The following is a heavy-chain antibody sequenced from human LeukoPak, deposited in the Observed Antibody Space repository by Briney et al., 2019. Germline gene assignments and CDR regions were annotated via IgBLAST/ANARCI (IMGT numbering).Heavy chain of an antibody. CDR1: GGSFSGYY. D-gene: IGHD3-22*01. J-gene: IGHJ4*02. CDR2: INHSGST. CDR3: ARANYDGSDY. V-gene: IGHV4-34*01. Sequence: SETLSLTCAVYGGSFSGYYWSWIRQPPGKGLEWIGEINHSGSTNYNPSLKSRVTISVDTSKNQFSLKLSSVTAADTAVYYCARANYDGSDYWGQGTLVTVSS.